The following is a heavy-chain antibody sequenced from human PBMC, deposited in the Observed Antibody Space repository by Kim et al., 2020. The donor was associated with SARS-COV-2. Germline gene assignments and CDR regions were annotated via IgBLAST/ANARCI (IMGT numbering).Heavy chain of an antibody. CDR3: ARERGAYTGSRYYSYGMD. J-gene: IGHJ6*01. Sequence: SETLSLTCTVSGDSISRCYWSWIRQPPGKGLQWMGNVYYSGSSNYKPSLKSRVTISVDPSKNQFSLRLSSVTAADTAVYYCARERGAYTGSRYYSYGMD. CDR1: GDSISRCY. D-gene: IGHD3-10*01. CDR2: VYYSGSS. V-gene: IGHV4-59*12.